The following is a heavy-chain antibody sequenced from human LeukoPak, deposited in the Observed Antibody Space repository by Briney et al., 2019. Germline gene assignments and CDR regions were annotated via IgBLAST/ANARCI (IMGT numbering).Heavy chain of an antibody. CDR1: GYTFTGYY. D-gene: IGHD6-19*01. Sequence: EASVKVSCKASGYTFTGYYMHWVRQAPGQGLEWMGWINGYNGNTNHAQKFQGRVIMTTDTSTSTVYMELRSLRSDDTAVYYCAKEPAAERQWVVLPFDCWGQGTLVTVSS. V-gene: IGHV1-18*04. CDR2: INGYNGNT. J-gene: IGHJ4*02. CDR3: AKEPAAERQWVVLPFDC.